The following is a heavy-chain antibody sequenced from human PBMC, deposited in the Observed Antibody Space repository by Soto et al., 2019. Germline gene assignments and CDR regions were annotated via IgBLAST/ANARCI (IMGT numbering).Heavy chain of an antibody. J-gene: IGHJ6*02. CDR2: INHSGST. V-gene: IGHV4-34*01. CDR3: ARRLYYYGSGSYPNYYYYGMDV. CDR1: GGSFSGYY. D-gene: IGHD3-10*01. Sequence: PSETLSLTCAVYGGSFSGYYWSWIRQPPGKGLEWIGEINHSGSTNYNPSLKSRVTISVDTSKNQFSLKLSSVTAADTAVYYCARRLYYYGSGSYPNYYYYGMDVWGQGTTVT.